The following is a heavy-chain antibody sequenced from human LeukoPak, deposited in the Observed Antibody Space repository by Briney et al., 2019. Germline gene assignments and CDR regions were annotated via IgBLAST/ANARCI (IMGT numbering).Heavy chain of an antibody. CDR1: GGTFSSYA. CDR2: IIPILGIA. V-gene: IGHV1-69*04. Sequence: SVKVSCKASGGTFSSYAISWVRQAPGQGLEWMGRIIPILGIANYAQKFQGRVTITADKSTSTAYMELSSLRSEDTAVYYCARGSSIAARPDFDYWGQGTLVTVSS. CDR3: ARGSSIAARPDFDY. J-gene: IGHJ4*02. D-gene: IGHD6-6*01.